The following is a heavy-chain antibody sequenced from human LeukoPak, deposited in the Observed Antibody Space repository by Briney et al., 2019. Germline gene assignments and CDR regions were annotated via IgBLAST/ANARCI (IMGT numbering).Heavy chain of an antibody. CDR3: ARVPEWELPGYFDY. V-gene: IGHV4-34*01. CDR1: GGSFSGYY. J-gene: IGHJ4*02. Sequence: ASETLSLTCAVYGGSFSGYYWSWIRQPPGKGLEWIGEINHSGSTNYNPSLKSRVTISVDTSKNQFSLKLSSVTAADTAVYYCARVPEWELPGYFDYWGQGTLVTVSS. D-gene: IGHD1-26*01. CDR2: INHSGST.